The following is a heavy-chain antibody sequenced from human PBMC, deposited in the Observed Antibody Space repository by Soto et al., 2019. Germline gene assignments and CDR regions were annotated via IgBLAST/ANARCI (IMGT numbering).Heavy chain of an antibody. Sequence: PXESLKISRQGSGYNFNSDLLGWVRQMPGKGLEWMGIIYPGDSETRYSPSFQGQVTMTADRAINTAYLLWRSLKASDTAMYYCARSGGGVVPYKWFDAWGQGTLVTVPS. D-gene: IGHD2-8*02. J-gene: IGHJ5*02. V-gene: IGHV5-51*01. CDR2: IYPGDSET. CDR3: ARSGGGVVPYKWFDA. CDR1: GYNFNSDL.